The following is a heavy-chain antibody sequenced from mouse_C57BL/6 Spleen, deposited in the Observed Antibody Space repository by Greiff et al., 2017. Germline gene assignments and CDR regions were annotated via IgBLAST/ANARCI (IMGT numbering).Heavy chain of an antibody. CDR1: GYTFTSYW. V-gene: IGHV1-55*01. J-gene: IGHJ4*01. CDR3: ARFYGNDEDYAMDY. Sequence: QVQLQQPGAELVKPGASVKMSCKASGYTFTSYWITWVKQRPGQGLEWIGDIYPGSGSTNYNEKFKSKATLTVDTSSSTAYMQLSSLTSEDSAVYYCARFYGNDEDYAMDYWGQGTSVTVAS. CDR2: IYPGSGST. D-gene: IGHD2-2*01.